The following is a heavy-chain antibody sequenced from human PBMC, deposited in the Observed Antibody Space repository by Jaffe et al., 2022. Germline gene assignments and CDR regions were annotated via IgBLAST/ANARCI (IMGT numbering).Heavy chain of an antibody. CDR2: ISSSGST. CDR1: GGSINSGNYF. CDR3: ARGRSGNTILDS. V-gene: IGHV4-61*02. Sequence: QVQLQGSGPGLVKPSQTLSLTCTVSGGSINSGNYFWSWIRQPAGNGLEWIGRISSSGSTDYKPSLRSRVTISFDTSKNHFFLTLTSVTAADTAVYYCARGRSGNTILDSWGQGTLITVSS. D-gene: IGHD3-3*01. J-gene: IGHJ4*02.